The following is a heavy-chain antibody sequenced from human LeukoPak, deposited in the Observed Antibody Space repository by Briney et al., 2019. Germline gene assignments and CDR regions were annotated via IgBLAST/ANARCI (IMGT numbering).Heavy chain of an antibody. V-gene: IGHV3-74*01. CDR1: GFTFSDYW. CDR3: ARVYSGTYYWDLDF. Sequence: GGSLRLSCAASGFTFSDYWMHWVRQAPGKGLVWVSRINSDGSSTTYADSVKGRFTISRDTAKNTLYLQMNSLRAEDTALYYCARVYSGTYYWDLDFWGQGTLVSVSS. CDR2: INSDGSST. J-gene: IGHJ4*02. D-gene: IGHD1-26*01.